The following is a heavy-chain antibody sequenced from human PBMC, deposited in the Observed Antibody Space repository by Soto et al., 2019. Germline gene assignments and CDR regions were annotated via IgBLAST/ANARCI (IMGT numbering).Heavy chain of an antibody. CDR2: IIPVFGTA. Sequence: QVQLVQSGAEVKKPGSSVKVSCKASGGSLSNYGISWVRQAPGQGLEWMGGIIPVFGTANYAQKFQGRVTITADKSRSIVYMDVTSLTSEDTDVYYCARGDATKIDVTTNYGMDVWGQGTTVTVSS. D-gene: IGHD3-22*01. J-gene: IGHJ6*02. CDR3: ARGDATKIDVTTNYGMDV. V-gene: IGHV1-69*14. CDR1: GGSLSNYG.